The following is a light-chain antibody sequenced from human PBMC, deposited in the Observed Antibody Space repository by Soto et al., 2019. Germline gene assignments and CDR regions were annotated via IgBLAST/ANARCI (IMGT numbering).Light chain of an antibody. Sequence: EIVSTQSPGTVSLSVGERATLSSRASRNFGSNSIAWYQQKPGQAPRLLIYGSSSRATGIPDRFSGSGSGTDFTLTISRLEPEDFAVYHCQQYAGSPETFGQGTKVEV. CDR2: GSS. CDR1: RNFGSNS. V-gene: IGKV3-20*01. J-gene: IGKJ1*01. CDR3: QQYAGSPET.